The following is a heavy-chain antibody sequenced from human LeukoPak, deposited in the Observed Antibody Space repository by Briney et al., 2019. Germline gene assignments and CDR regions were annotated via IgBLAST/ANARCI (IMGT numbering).Heavy chain of an antibody. J-gene: IGHJ4*02. CDR2: IRQDGGDK. CDR3: VRPFPQNCASPSCHGFDC. D-gene: IGHD1-1*01. Sequence: GGSLGLSCAAFGFTFNDYWMGWARQAPGKGLEYVANIRQDGGDKSYVDSVMGRFTISRDNAQNTLYPEMNSLRVEDTAVYYCVRPFPQNCASPSCHGFDCWGQGTLVTVSS. CDR1: GFTFNDYW. V-gene: IGHV3-7*01.